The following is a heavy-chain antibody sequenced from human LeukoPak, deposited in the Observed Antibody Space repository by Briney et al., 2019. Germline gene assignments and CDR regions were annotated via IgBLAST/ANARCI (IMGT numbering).Heavy chain of an antibody. CDR1: GFTVCSNY. CDR2: IYSGGIT. J-gene: IGHJ4*02. V-gene: IGHV3-53*01. Sequence: GGSLRLSCAASGFTVCSNYMSWVRQAPGKGLEWVSVIYSGGITYYADSVKGRFTISRDNSKNTLYLQMNSLRAEDTAVYYCARDRRGYYDSSGYAYFDYWGQGTLVTVSS. D-gene: IGHD3-22*01. CDR3: ARDRRGYYDSSGYAYFDY.